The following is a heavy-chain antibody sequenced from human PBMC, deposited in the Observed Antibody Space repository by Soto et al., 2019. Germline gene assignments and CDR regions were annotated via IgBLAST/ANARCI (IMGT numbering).Heavy chain of an antibody. CDR2: ISSSSSYI. Sequence: GSLRLSCAASGFTFSSYSMNWVRQAPGKGLEWVSSISSSSSYIYYADSVKGRFTISRDNAKNSLYLQMNSLRAEDTAVYYCARESKLYYYDSSGYSSLDYWGQGTLVTVS. J-gene: IGHJ4*02. CDR3: ARESKLYYYDSSGYSSLDY. D-gene: IGHD3-22*01. CDR1: GFTFSSYS. V-gene: IGHV3-21*01.